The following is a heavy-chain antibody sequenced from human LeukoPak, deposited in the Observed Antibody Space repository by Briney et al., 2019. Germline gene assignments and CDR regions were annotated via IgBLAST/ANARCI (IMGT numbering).Heavy chain of an antibody. CDR3: ATTSIVGATGDDAFDI. CDR1: GYTFTSYY. CDR2: INPSGGST. Sequence: ASVKVSCKASGYTFTSYYMHWVRQAPGQGLEWMGIINPSGGSTSYAQKFQGRVTMTRDTSISTAYMELSRLRSDDTAVYYCATTSIVGATGDDAFDIWGQGTMVTVSS. D-gene: IGHD1-26*01. V-gene: IGHV1-46*01. J-gene: IGHJ3*02.